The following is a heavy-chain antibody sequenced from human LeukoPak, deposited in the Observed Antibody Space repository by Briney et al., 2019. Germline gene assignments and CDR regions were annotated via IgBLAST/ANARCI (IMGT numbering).Heavy chain of an antibody. CDR3: AVASLWFGDPPSGDY. CDR1: GFTFSSYA. V-gene: IGHV3-23*01. D-gene: IGHD3-10*01. Sequence: PGGSLRLSCAASGFTFSSYAMSWVRQAPGKGLEWVSAISGSGGSTYYADSVKGRFTISRDNSKNTLYLQMNSLRAEDTAVYYCAVASLWFGDPPSGDYWGQGTLVTVSS. J-gene: IGHJ4*02. CDR2: ISGSGGST.